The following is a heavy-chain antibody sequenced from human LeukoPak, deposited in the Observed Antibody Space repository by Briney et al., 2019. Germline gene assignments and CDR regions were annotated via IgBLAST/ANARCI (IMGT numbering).Heavy chain of an antibody. CDR2: ISSSSSYI. V-gene: IGHV3-21*01. CDR1: GFTFSSYS. J-gene: IGHJ4*02. D-gene: IGHD3-3*01. CDR3: ARDLQSIFGVVSSFDY. Sequence: GGSLRLSCAASGFTFSSYSMNWVRQAPGKGLEWVSSISSSSSYIYYADSVKGRFTISRDNAKNSLYLQVNSLRAEDTAVYYCARDLQSIFGVVSSFDYWGQGTLVTVSS.